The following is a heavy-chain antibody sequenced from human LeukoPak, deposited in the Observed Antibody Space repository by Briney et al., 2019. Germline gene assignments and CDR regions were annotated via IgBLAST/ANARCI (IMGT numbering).Heavy chain of an antibody. V-gene: IGHV3-20*04. CDR3: ARQYTDSRDWYFYYIDV. Sequence: GGSLRLSCAASGFPFPDYGMNWVRQVPGKGLEWVSGINWSGTNIGYADSVKGRFTISRDNAKNALYLQMNSLRAEDTALYFCARQYTDSRDWYFYYIDVWGKGTTVIVSS. J-gene: IGHJ6*03. D-gene: IGHD3-22*01. CDR1: GFPFPDYG. CDR2: INWSGTNI.